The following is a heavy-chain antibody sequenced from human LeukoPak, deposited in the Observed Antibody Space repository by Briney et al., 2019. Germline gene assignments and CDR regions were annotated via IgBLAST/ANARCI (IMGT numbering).Heavy chain of an antibody. J-gene: IGHJ4*02. V-gene: IGHV4-4*02. CDR3: ASADIGWNPAHY. CDR2: IQTTGRT. Sequence: SATLSLTCDVSGGSINDRDWWTWVRQSPEKGLEWLGEIQTTGRTNSNPSLRSRVTMSINKARKQVFLNLNSVTAADTAVYYCASADIGWNPAHYWGQGTLVIVTS. D-gene: IGHD2-15*01. CDR1: GGSINDRDW.